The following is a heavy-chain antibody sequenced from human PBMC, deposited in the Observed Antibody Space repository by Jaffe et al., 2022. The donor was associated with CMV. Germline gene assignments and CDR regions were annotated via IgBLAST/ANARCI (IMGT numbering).Heavy chain of an antibody. V-gene: IGHV4-31*03. CDR2: IYYSGRA. CDR3: ARGAAAGGPDF. D-gene: IGHD6-13*01. CDR1: GGSISTGGSY. Sequence: QMQLQESGPGLVKPSQTLSLTCTVSGGSISTGGSYWNWIRQHPEKGLEWIGYIYYSGRAYYNPSLKSRLTMSVDTSQNQFSLRLTSVTAADTAVYYCARGAAAGGPDFWGQGTLVTVSS. J-gene: IGHJ4*02.